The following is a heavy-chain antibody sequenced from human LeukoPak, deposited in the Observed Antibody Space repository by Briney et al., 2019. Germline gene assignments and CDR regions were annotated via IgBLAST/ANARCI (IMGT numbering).Heavy chain of an antibody. J-gene: IGHJ5*02. CDR1: RSWY. Sequence: RSWYWAYDRKNTGKRLECIGSMYHSGSTYYNPSLKSRVNISVDTSKNELSLNLSSVTAADTAVYYCARQAWSGYVRTAWFDPSGQGTLVTVSS. V-gene: IGHV4-38-2*01. CDR2: MYHSGST. D-gene: IGHD3-3*01. CDR3: ARQAWSGYVRTAWFDP.